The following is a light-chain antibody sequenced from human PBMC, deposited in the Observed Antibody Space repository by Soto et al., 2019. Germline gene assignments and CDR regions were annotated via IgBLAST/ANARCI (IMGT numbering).Light chain of an antibody. V-gene: IGKV1-39*01. J-gene: IGKJ5*01. CDR3: QQSYSTPIT. CDR2: AAS. CDR1: QSISNY. Sequence: DIQMTQSPSSLSASVGDRVTITCRASQSISNYLNWYQQEPGKAPKLLIYAASTLQSGVPSRFSGSGSGTDFTLTISSLQPEDFATYYCQQSYSTPITFGQGTRLEIK.